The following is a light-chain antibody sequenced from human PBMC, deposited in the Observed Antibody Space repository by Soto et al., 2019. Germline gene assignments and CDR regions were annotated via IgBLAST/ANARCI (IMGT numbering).Light chain of an antibody. CDR2: DAS. J-gene: IGKJ1*01. V-gene: IGKV1-5*01. CDR3: QQYNSYWT. CDR1: QSISSW. Sequence: DIQMTQSPSTLSASLGDRVTITCRASQSISSWLAWYQQKPGKAPKLLIYDASSLESGVPSRFSGSGSGTEFTLTISSLQPDDFATYYCQQYNSYWTFGKGTKVDIK.